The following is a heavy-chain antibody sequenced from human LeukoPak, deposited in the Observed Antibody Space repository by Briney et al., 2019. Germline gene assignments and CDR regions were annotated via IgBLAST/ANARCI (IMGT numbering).Heavy chain of an antibody. J-gene: IGHJ4*02. CDR1: VGPYRSYA. D-gene: IGHD3-22*01. V-gene: IGHV1-69*13. CDR3: ARGAYYYDSSGYSYVYFDY. Sequence: SVKVPCRASVGPYRSYAIRWVRQAPGRGLVWVVGILLLFGTANYAQKLQSRVTITADESTSTAYMELSSLRSEDTAVYYCARGAYYYDSSGYSYVYFDYWGQGTLVTVSS. CDR2: ILLLFGTA.